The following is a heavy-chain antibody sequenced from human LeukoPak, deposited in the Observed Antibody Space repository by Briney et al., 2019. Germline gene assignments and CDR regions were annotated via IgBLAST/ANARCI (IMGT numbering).Heavy chain of an antibody. CDR3: ARDAYYCEK. Sequence: PGGSLRLSCAASGFIFPTYWMHWVRQAPGKGLVWVSRINSDGSSTDYADSVKGRFTISRDNARNTLYLQMNSLRAEDTAVYYCARDAYYCEKWGQGTLVTVSS. CDR2: INSDGSST. J-gene: IGHJ4*02. CDR1: GFIFPTYW. V-gene: IGHV3-74*01. D-gene: IGHD2-21*01.